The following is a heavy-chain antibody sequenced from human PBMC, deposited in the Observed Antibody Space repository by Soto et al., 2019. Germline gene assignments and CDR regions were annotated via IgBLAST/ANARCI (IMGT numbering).Heavy chain of an antibody. V-gene: IGHV4-4*07. J-gene: IGHJ4*02. D-gene: IGHD3-22*01. CDR2: IYTSGST. CDR3: ARDLPYYDSSGFDY. Sequence: QVQLQESGPGLVKPSETLSLTCTVSGGSVSSYYWSWIRQPAGKGLEWIGRIYTSGSTNYNPSLKSRVTMSVDTSKNQFSLKLSSVTAADTAVYYCARDLPYYDSSGFDYWGQGTLVTVSS. CDR1: GGSVSSYY.